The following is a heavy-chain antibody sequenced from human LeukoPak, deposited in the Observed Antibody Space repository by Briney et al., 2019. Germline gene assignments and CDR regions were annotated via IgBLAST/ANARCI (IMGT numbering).Heavy chain of an antibody. CDR1: GYSISSGYY. D-gene: IGHD4-11*01. Sequence: SETLSLTCAVSGYSISSGYYWGWIRQPPGKGLEWFGSLYHSGRTYYNPSLKSRVTISVDTSKNQFSLKLSSVAAADTAVYYCARHDYLDRPGREYYFDYWGQGTLVTVSS. J-gene: IGHJ4*02. CDR3: ARHDYLDRPGREYYFDY. V-gene: IGHV4-38-2*01. CDR2: LYHSGRT.